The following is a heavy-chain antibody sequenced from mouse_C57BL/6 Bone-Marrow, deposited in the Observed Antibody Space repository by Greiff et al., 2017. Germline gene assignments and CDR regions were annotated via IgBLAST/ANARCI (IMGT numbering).Heavy chain of an antibody. CDR1: GYTFTDYY. J-gene: IGHJ1*03. CDR3: AREDYYGSSFDWYFDV. Sequence: VQLQQSGPELVKPGASVKISCKASGYTFTDYYMNWVKQSHGKSLEWIGDINPNNGGTSYNQKFKGKATLTVDKSSSTAYMELRSLTSEDSAVYYCAREDYYGSSFDWYFDVWGTGTTVTVSS. CDR2: INPNNGGT. D-gene: IGHD1-1*01. V-gene: IGHV1-26*01.